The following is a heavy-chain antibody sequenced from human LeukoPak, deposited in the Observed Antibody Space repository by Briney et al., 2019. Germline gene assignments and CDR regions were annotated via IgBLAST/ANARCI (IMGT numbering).Heavy chain of an antibody. CDR1: GGSISSNEYY. Sequence: SETLSLTCNVSGGSISSNEYYWGWIRQPPGKGLEWIANMYYSGSTSYNPSLRSRVTISVDTSKNQFSLKLTSVTAADTAVYYCARAVDTDGYNLWVYWGQGTLVTVSS. J-gene: IGHJ4*02. V-gene: IGHV4-39*07. CDR3: ARAVDTDGYNLWVY. CDR2: MYYSGST. D-gene: IGHD5-24*01.